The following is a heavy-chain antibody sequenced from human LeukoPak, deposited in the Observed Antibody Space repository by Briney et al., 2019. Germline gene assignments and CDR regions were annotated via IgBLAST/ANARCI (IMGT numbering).Heavy chain of an antibody. D-gene: IGHD1-26*01. Sequence: PGGSLRLSCAASGFTFSSYAMHWVRQAPGKGLEWVAVISYDGSNKYYADSVKGRFTISRDNSKNTLYLQMNSLRAEDTAVYYCARDRYSGSYYFEYFDYWGQGTLVTVSS. CDR3: ARDRYSGSYYFEYFDY. CDR2: ISYDGSNK. CDR1: GFTFSSYA. J-gene: IGHJ4*02. V-gene: IGHV3-30*04.